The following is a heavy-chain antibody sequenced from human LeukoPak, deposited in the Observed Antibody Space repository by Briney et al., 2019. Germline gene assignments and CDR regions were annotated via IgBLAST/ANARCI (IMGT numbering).Heavy chain of an antibody. CDR1: GFTFSSYA. D-gene: IGHD3/OR15-3a*01. J-gene: IGHJ5*02. V-gene: IGHV3-23*01. Sequence: GGSLTLSCAASGFTFSSYAMSWVRQPPGKGLEWVSAINGSGGSTYYADSVKGRFTISRENSKNTLYLQMNSLRAEDTAVYYCAKLSARFLDWVRNWFDPWGQGTLVTVSS. CDR2: INGSGGST. CDR3: AKLSARFLDWVRNWFDP.